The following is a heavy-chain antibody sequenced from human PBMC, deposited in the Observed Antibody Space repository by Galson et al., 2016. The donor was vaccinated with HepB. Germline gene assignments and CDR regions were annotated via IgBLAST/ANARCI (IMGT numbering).Heavy chain of an antibody. D-gene: IGHD1-26*01. CDR1: GGSISSSAYF. Sequence: SETLSLTCTVSGGSISSSAYFWGWIRQPPGKGLEWIGTIYYGGSTYHNPSLKSRVTISVDTSKNQFSLKLSSVTAADTAVYYCARGEWELPGNFDYWGQGTLVTVSS. V-gene: IGHV4-39*07. J-gene: IGHJ4*02. CDR3: ARGEWELPGNFDY. CDR2: IYYGGST.